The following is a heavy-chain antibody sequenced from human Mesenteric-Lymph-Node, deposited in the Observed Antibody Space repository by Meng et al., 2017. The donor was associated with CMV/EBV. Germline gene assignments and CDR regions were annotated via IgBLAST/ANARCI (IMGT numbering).Heavy chain of an antibody. Sequence: GGSLRLSCAASGFTFSSYSMNWVRQAPGKGLEWVSSISSSSSYIYYADSVKGRFTISRDNAKNSLYLQMNSLRAEDSAVYYCARDLFVGDDIWSPYDDFDIWGQGTVVTVSS. J-gene: IGHJ3*02. CDR1: GFTFSSYS. D-gene: IGHD3-3*01. CDR3: ARDLFVGDDIWSPYDDFDI. V-gene: IGHV3-21*01. CDR2: ISSSSSYI.